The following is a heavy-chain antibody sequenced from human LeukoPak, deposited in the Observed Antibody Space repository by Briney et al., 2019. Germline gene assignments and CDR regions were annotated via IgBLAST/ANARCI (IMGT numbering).Heavy chain of an antibody. Sequence: QPGGSLRLSCAASGFTFSSYAMHWVRQAPGKGLEYVSAISSNGGSTYYANSVKGRFTISRDNAKNSLYLQMNSLRAEDTAVYYCARVKSLRSTNWFDPWDQGTLVTVSS. V-gene: IGHV3-64*01. CDR1: GFTFSSYA. CDR2: ISSNGGST. CDR3: ARVKSLRSTNWFDP. J-gene: IGHJ5*02.